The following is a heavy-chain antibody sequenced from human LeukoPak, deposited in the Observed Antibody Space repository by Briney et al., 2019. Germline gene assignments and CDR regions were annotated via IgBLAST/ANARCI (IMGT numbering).Heavy chain of an antibody. V-gene: IGHV4-34*01. CDR1: GGSFSGYY. CDR2: INHSGST. D-gene: IGHD3-10*01. J-gene: IGHJ6*02. Sequence: SETLSLTCAVYGGSFSGYYWSWIRQPPGKGLEWIGEINHSGSTNYNPSLKSRVTISVDTSKNQFSLKLSPVTAADTAVYYCARAKYYYGSGSYGSYYYYYGMDVWGQGTTVTVSS. CDR3: ARAKYYYGSGSYGSYYYYYGMDV.